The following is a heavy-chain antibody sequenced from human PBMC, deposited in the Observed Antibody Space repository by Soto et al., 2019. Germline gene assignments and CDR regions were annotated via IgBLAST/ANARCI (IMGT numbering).Heavy chain of an antibody. CDR1: GGSISNSANH. CDR3: AKGVRGVPTWFDP. CDR2: IYYSGGT. D-gene: IGHD3-10*01. Sequence: QVQRQESGPGLVRPSQTLSLSCTVSGGSISNSANHWSWIRQHPGEGLEWIGYIYYSGGTYYSPSLKGRVTKSIDASKNQFSLKLSSVTAADTAVYYCAKGVRGVPTWFDPWGQGTLVTVSS. J-gene: IGHJ5*02. V-gene: IGHV4-31*03.